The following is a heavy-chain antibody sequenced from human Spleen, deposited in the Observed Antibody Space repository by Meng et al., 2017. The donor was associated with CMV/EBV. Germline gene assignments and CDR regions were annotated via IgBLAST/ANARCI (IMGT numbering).Heavy chain of an antibody. CDR3: ARDGGGAGNWFDP. CDR2: IYYSGNT. V-gene: IGHV4-30-4*08. CDR1: GGSISSGDYY. J-gene: IGHJ5*02. D-gene: IGHD2-21*01. Sequence: VSGGSISSGDYYWSWIRQPPGKGLEWIGYIYYSGNTHYNPSLKSRITISEDTSKNQFSLKLSSVTAADTAVYYCARDGGGAGNWFDPWGQGTLVTVSS.